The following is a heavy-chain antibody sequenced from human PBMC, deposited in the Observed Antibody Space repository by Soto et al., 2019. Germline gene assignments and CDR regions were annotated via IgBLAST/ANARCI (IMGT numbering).Heavy chain of an antibody. D-gene: IGHD4-17*01. CDR1: GFTFRGYG. J-gene: IGHJ4*02. CDR2: ISYDGSKK. Sequence: QVQLVESGGGVVQPGRSLTLSCAASGFTFRGYGIHRIRQAPGKGLEWVALISYDGSKKYYADSVKGRFTISRDNSKNTLYMHRDGLRVEDTAVYYCAEDRRDYGGNIFDYWGQGTLVIVSS. V-gene: IGHV3-30*18. CDR3: AEDRRDYGGNIFDY.